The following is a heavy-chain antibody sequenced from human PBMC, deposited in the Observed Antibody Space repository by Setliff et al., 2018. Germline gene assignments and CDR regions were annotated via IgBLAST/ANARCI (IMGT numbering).Heavy chain of an antibody. V-gene: IGHV4-34*01. CDR1: GESFSGHY. CDR2: INHSGST. Sequence: PSETLSLTCAVYGESFSGHYWSWIRQPPGKGLEWIGEINHSGSTNYNPSLKSRVTISVDTSKNQFSLKLSSVAAADTAVYYCAGRDYSGGDSWGHGTLVTVSS. CDR3: AGRDYSGGDS. D-gene: IGHD4-4*01. J-gene: IGHJ5*01.